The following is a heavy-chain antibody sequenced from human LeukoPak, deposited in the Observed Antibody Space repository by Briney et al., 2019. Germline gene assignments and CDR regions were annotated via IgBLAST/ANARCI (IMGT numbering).Heavy chain of an antibody. D-gene: IGHD2-2*01. V-gene: IGHV4-59*01. CDR3: ARGYCSSTICFQYFHH. Sequence: SETLSLTCSVSGDSISSSYWSWIRQPPGKGLEWIGYIYYSGSTNYNPSLKSRVAISVDTSKNQFSLKLNSVTAADTAVYYCARGYCSSTICFQYFHHWGQGTLVTVSS. J-gene: IGHJ1*01. CDR1: GDSISSSY. CDR2: IYYSGST.